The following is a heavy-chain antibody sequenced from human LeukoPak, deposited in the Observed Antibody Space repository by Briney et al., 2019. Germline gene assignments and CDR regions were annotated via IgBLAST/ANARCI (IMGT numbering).Heavy chain of an antibody. CDR1: GGSISNTNW. J-gene: IGHJ1*01. V-gene: IGHV4-4*02. CDR2: VSLAGQT. D-gene: IGHD2-21*01. CDR3: AGGPAVVNAPTGYFQH. Sequence: SGTLSLTCDVSGGSISNTNWWSWIRQPPGQGLEWIGEVSLAGQTNYNPSLKSRVTMSIDTSQSQVSLKMTSVTAADTAVYYCAGGPAVVNAPTGYFQHWGQGTLVTASS.